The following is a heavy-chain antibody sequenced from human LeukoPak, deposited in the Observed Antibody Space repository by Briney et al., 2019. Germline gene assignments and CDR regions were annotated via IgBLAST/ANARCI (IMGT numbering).Heavy chain of an antibody. CDR3: ARVRYSGYELPENDY. CDR1: GYTFTSYG. D-gene: IGHD5-12*01. V-gene: IGHV1-18*01. Sequence: ASVKVSCKASGYTFTSYGISWVRQAPGQGPEWMGWISAYNGNTNYAQKLQGRVTMATDTSTSTAYMELRSLRSDDTAVYYCARVRYSGYELPENDYWGQGTLVTVSS. J-gene: IGHJ4*02. CDR2: ISAYNGNT.